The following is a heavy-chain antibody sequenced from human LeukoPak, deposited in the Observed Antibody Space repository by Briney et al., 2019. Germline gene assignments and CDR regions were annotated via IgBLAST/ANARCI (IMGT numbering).Heavy chain of an antibody. Sequence: ASVKVSCKASGYTFTSYGISWVRQAPGQGLEWMGWISAYNGNTNYAQKLQGRVTMTTDTSTSTAYMELRSLRSDDTAVYYCARVVRDSSEGYFDYWAREPWSPSPQ. CDR3: ARVVRDSSEGYFDY. CDR2: ISAYNGNT. J-gene: IGHJ4*02. CDR1: GYTFTSYG. D-gene: IGHD3-22*01. V-gene: IGHV1-18*01.